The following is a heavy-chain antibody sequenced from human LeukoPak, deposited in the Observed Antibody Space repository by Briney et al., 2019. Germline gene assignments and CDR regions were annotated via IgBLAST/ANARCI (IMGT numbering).Heavy chain of an antibody. CDR1: GGSFTDYF. Sequence: SSETLSLTCTVSGGSFTDYFWGWIRQPPGKGLEWIGSIYYSGRTFYNPSPKNRVSISLDTSKGQFSLNLDSVTAADTAVYFCTRDRAHGTQDYWGQGTLVTVS. CDR2: IYYSGRT. V-gene: IGHV4-39*07. D-gene: IGHD1-26*01. CDR3: TRDRAHGTQDY. J-gene: IGHJ4*02.